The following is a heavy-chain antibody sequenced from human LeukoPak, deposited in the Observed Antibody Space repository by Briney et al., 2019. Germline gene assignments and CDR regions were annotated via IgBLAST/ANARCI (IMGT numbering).Heavy chain of an antibody. J-gene: IGHJ5*02. CDR3: ARDRGIAARLNWFDP. Sequence: GASVTVSCKASGGTFSSYAISWVRQAPGQGLEWMGGIIPIFGTANYAQKFQGRVTITTDESTSTAYMELSSLRSEDTAVYYCARDRGIAARLNWFDPWGQGTLVTVSS. V-gene: IGHV1-69*05. D-gene: IGHD6-6*01. CDR1: GGTFSSYA. CDR2: IIPIFGTA.